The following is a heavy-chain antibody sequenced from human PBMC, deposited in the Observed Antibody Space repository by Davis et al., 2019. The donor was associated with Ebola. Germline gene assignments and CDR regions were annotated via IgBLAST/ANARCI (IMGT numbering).Heavy chain of an antibody. D-gene: IGHD2-2*01. CDR3: ARPPCTSCSMDV. J-gene: IGHJ6*02. CDR1: GGTFSSYA. CDR2: IIPIFGTA. Sequence: SVKVSCKASGGTFSSYAISWVRQAPGQGLEWMGGIIPIFGTANYAQKFQGRVTITADESTSTAYMELSSLRSDDTAVYYCARPPCTSCSMDVWGQGTTVTVSS. V-gene: IGHV1-69*13.